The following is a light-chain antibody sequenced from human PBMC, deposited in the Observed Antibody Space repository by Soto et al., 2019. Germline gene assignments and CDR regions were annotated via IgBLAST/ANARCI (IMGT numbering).Light chain of an antibody. J-gene: IGLJ2*01. CDR1: SSDVGSYSL. CDR3: CSYAGSSTYVV. Sequence: QSALTQPASVSGSPGQSITISCTGTSSDVGSYSLVSWYQQHPGKAPKLMIYEGSQRPSVVSNRFSGSKSGNTASLTISGLQAEDEADYYCCSYAGSSTYVVFGGGTKLTVL. CDR2: EGS. V-gene: IGLV2-23*01.